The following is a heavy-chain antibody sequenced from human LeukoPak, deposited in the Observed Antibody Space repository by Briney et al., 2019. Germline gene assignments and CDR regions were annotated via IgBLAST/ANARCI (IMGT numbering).Heavy chain of an antibody. CDR1: GFTFSDYY. D-gene: IGHD1-20*01. CDR3: ARVLYSWNDVVDY. CDR2: ISSSGSTI. V-gene: IGHV3-11*04. J-gene: IGHJ4*02. Sequence: PGGSLRLSCAASGFTFSDYYMSWIRQAPGKGLEWVSYISSSGSTIYYADSVRGRFTISRDNAKNSLYLQMNSLRAEDTAVYYCARVLYSWNDVVDYWGQGTLVTVSS.